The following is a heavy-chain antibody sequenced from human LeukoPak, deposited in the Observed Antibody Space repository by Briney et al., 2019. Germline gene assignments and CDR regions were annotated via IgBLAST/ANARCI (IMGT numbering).Heavy chain of an antibody. Sequence: PSETLSLTCTVSGGSISSSSYYWGWIRQPPGKGLEWIGSIYYSGSTYYNPSLKSRVTISVDTSKNQFSLKLSSVTAADTAVYYCASTEWELLNWFDPWGQGTLVTASS. D-gene: IGHD1-26*01. V-gene: IGHV4-39*01. CDR2: IYYSGST. J-gene: IGHJ5*02. CDR1: GGSISSSSYY. CDR3: ASTEWELLNWFDP.